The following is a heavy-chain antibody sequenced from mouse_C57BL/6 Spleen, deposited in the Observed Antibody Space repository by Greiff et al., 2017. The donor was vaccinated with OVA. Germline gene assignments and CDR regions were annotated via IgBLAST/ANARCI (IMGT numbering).Heavy chain of an antibody. Sequence: EVKLQESGAELVRPGASVKLSCTASGFNIKDDYMHWVKQRPEQGLEWIGWIDPENGDTEYASKFQGKATITADTSSNTAYLQLSSLTSEDTAVYYCTTDYYGTRFAYWGQGTLVTVSA. V-gene: IGHV14-4*01. CDR1: GFNIKDDY. J-gene: IGHJ3*01. D-gene: IGHD1-1*01. CDR3: TTDYYGTRFAY. CDR2: IDPENGDT.